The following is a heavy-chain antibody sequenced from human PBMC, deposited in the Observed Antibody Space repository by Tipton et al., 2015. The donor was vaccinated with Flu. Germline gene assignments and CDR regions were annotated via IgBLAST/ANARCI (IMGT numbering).Heavy chain of an antibody. J-gene: IGHJ4*02. D-gene: IGHD3-10*01. CDR2: MYTSGST. CDR3: ARGSGSETYLIFDY. CDR1: GGSFSRGSDF. Sequence: TLSLTCTVSGGSFSRGSDFWSWIRQPAGKGLEWIGRMYTSGSTKYNPSLKSRVTMSVDTSKSQFSLKLSSVTAADTAVYYCARGSGSETYLIFDYWGQGAMVTVSS. V-gene: IGHV4-61*02.